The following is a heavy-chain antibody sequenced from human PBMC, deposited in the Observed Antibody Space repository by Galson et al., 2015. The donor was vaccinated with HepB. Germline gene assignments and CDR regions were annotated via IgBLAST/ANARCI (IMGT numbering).Heavy chain of an antibody. CDR3: VRGRGGEANNY. D-gene: IGHD2-21*01. V-gene: IGHV3-66*01. J-gene: IGHJ4*02. CDR2: IYSGGST. Sequence: SLRLSCAASGITVSNNYMSWVRQAPGKGLEWVSLIYSGGSTYYADSVKGRFTISRDIAKNTLYLQMNSLTAEDTALYYCVRGRGGEANNYWGQGTLVTVSS. CDR1: GITVSNNY.